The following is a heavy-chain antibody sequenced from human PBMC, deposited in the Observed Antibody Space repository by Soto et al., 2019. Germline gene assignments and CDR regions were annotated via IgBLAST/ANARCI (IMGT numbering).Heavy chain of an antibody. J-gene: IGHJ6*02. V-gene: IGHV1-46*01. CDR2: INPSGGST. CDR3: ARASGYDSSGPPHHYYYGMDV. Sequence: ASVKVSCKASGYTFTSYYMHWVRQAPGQGLEWMGIINPSGGSTSYAQKFQGRVTMTRDTSTSTVYMELSSLRSEDTAVYYCARASGYDSSGPPHHYYYGMDVWGQGTTVTVSS. CDR1: GYTFTSYY. D-gene: IGHD3-22*01.